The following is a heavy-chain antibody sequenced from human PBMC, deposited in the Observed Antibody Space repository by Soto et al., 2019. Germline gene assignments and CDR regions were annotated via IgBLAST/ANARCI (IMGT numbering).Heavy chain of an antibody. Sequence: EVQLLESGGGLVQPGGSLRLSCAASGFTFSSYAMSWVRQAPGKGLEWVSAISGSGGSTYYADSVKGRFTIARDNSKNTLNLQMNSLRAEDTAVYYCADSTIVGAISDAFDIWGQGTMVTVSS. V-gene: IGHV3-23*01. CDR3: ADSTIVGAISDAFDI. CDR2: ISGSGGST. CDR1: GFTFSSYA. D-gene: IGHD1-26*01. J-gene: IGHJ3*02.